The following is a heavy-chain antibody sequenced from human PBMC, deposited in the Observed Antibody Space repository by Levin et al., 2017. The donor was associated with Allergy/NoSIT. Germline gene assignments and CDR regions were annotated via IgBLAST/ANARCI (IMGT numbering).Heavy chain of an antibody. Sequence: LGESLKISCRGSGYSFTTYWIGWVRQMPGKGLEWMGIIYPGDSNTIYSPSFQGQVTISADKSISTAYLQWSSLKASDTAMYYCARSKTSAGYYFDYWGQGTLVTVSS. CDR3: ARSKTSAGYYFDY. D-gene: IGHD6-19*01. V-gene: IGHV5-51*01. CDR1: GYSFTTYW. J-gene: IGHJ4*02. CDR2: IYPGDSNT.